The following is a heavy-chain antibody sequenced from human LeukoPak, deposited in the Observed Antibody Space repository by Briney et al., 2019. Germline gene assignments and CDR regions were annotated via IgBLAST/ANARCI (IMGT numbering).Heavy chain of an antibody. CDR2: IAPSSGTT. CDR1: GYTFTSNY. D-gene: IGHD3-3*01. V-gene: IGHV1-46*01. CDR3: ARDREWPYYFDY. Sequence: GASVKVSCKASGYTFTSNYMHWVRQAPGQGLEWMGVIAPSSGTTSYAQKFQGRVTMTRDTSISTAYMELSRLRSDDTAVYYCARDREWPYYFDYWGQGTLVTVSS. J-gene: IGHJ4*02.